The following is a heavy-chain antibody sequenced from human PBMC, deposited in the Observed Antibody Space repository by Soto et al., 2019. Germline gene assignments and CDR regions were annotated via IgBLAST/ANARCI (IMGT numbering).Heavy chain of an antibody. CDR3: ARGPVPNGRSSWFDY. V-gene: IGHV3-30-3*01. J-gene: IGHJ4*02. CDR1: GFTFSSYA. CDR2: ISYDGSNK. D-gene: IGHD6-13*01. Sequence: GGSLSLSCAASGFTFSSYAMHWVRQAPGKGLEWVAVISYDGSNKYYADSVKGRFTISRDNSKNTLYLQMNSLRAEDTAVYYCARGPVPNGRSSWFDYWGQGTLVTVSS.